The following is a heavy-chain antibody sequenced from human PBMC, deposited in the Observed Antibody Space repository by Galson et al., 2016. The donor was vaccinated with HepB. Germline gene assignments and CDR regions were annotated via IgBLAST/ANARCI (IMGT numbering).Heavy chain of an antibody. J-gene: IGHJ4*02. CDR2: MGPDRSET. D-gene: IGHD1-26*01. Sequence: SLRLSCATSGLNFNIQWMTWVRQAPGRGLEWVANMGPDRSETYYADSMKGRFIITRDNAKESFYLQMNSLRAEDTAVYYCARDKIVGATSLDYWGQGTLVTVSS. CDR3: ARDKIVGATSLDY. CDR1: GLNFNIQW. V-gene: IGHV3-7*01.